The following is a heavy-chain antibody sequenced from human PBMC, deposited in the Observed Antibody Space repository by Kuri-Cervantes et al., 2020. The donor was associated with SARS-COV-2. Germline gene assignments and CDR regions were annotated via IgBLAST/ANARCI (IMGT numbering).Heavy chain of an antibody. CDR2: IIPIFGIA. V-gene: IGHV1-69*04. D-gene: IGHD6-13*01. CDR1: GCTFSSYA. J-gene: IGHJ4*02. CDR3: ASDAAADNLSDY. Sequence: SVKVSCKASGCTFSSYAISWVRQAPGQGLEWMGRIIPIFGIANYAQKFQGRVTITADKSTSTAYMELSSLRSEDTAVYYCASDAAADNLSDYWGQGTLVTVSS.